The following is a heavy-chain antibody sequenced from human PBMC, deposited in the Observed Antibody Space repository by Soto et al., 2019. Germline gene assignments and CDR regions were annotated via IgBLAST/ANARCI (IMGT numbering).Heavy chain of an antibody. Sequence: SETLSLTCTVSGGAISSYFWSWIRQPPGKGLEWIGYIYYSGSTNYNPSLKSRVTISVDTSKNQFSLKLSSVTAADTAVYYCARSDGRYWGQGTLVTVSS. J-gene: IGHJ4*02. V-gene: IGHV4-59*01. CDR2: IYYSGST. CDR3: ARSDGRY. CDR1: GGAISSYF.